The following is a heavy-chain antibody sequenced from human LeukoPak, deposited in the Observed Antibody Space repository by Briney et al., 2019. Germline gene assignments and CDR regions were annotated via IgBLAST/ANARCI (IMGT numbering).Heavy chain of an antibody. V-gene: IGHV3-53*01. CDR3: AKDRGIQLWLDY. CDR2: IYSGGST. CDR1: GFTVSSNY. J-gene: IGHJ4*02. Sequence: GGSLRLSCAASGFTVSSNYMSWVRQAPGKGLEWVSVIYSGGSTYYADSVKGRFTISRDNSKNTLYLQMNSLRAEDTAVYYCAKDRGIQLWLDYWGQGTLVTVSS. D-gene: IGHD5-18*01.